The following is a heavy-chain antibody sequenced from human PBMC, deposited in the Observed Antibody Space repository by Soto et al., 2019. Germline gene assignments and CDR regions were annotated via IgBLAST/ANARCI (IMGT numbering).Heavy chain of an antibody. CDR2: IYYSGST. V-gene: IGHV4-61*01. Sequence: SETLSLTCTVSGGSVSSGSYYWSWIRQPPGKGLEWIGYIYYSGSTNYNPSLKSRVTMSVDTSKNQFSLKLSSVTAADTAVYYCARDRAKWKDYYYYGMDVWGQGTTVTVSS. J-gene: IGHJ6*02. D-gene: IGHD1-20*01. CDR3: ARDRAKWKDYYYYGMDV. CDR1: GGSVSSGSYY.